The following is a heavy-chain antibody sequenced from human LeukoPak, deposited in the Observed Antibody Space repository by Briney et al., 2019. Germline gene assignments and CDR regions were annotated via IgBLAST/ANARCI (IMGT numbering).Heavy chain of an antibody. Sequence: SVKVSCKASGGTFSSYAISWVRQAPGQGLEWMGRIIPIFGTANYAQKLQGRVTMTTDTSTSTAYMELRSLRSDDTAVYYCARSAVAGAKWFDPWGQGTLVTVSS. D-gene: IGHD1-26*01. CDR1: GGTFSSYA. J-gene: IGHJ5*02. CDR3: ARSAVAGAKWFDP. CDR2: IIPIFGTA. V-gene: IGHV1-69*05.